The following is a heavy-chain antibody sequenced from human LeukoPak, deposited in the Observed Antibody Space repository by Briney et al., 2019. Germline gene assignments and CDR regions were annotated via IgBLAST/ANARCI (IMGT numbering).Heavy chain of an antibody. Sequence: GASVKVSCKASGYTFTSYDINWVRQATGQGLEWMGWMNPNSGNTGYAQKFQGRVTMTRNTSISTAYMELSSLRSEDTAVYYCAREDDPSTPFDYWGQGTLVTVSS. J-gene: IGHJ4*02. V-gene: IGHV1-8*01. CDR3: AREDDPSTPFDY. CDR1: GYTFTSYD. CDR2: MNPNSGNT. D-gene: IGHD2-15*01.